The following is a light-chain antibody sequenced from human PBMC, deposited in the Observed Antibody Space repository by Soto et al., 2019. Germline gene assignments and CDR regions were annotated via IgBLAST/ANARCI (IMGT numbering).Light chain of an antibody. CDR1: QRVSND. Sequence: VLTQSPDTLSLSPGERATLSCRASQRVSNDFAWYQQKPGQAPRLLIYGASTRATGIPARFSGSGSGTEFTLTISSLEPEDFAVYYCQQRSNWPPITFGQGTRLEIK. J-gene: IGKJ5*01. CDR2: GAS. CDR3: QQRSNWPPIT. V-gene: IGKV3-11*01.